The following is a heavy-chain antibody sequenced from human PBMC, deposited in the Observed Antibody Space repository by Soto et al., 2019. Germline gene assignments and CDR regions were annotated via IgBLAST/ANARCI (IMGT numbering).Heavy chain of an antibody. Sequence: GASVKVSCKASGYTFTSYAMHWVRQAPGQRLEWMGWINAGNGNTKYSQKFQGRVTITRDTSASTAYMELSSLRSEDTAVYYCARDPITAMVKYYDSSGSDYWGQGTLVTVSS. V-gene: IGHV1-3*01. CDR3: ARDPITAMVKYYDSSGSDY. CDR2: INAGNGNT. J-gene: IGHJ4*02. D-gene: IGHD3-22*01. CDR1: GYTFTSYA.